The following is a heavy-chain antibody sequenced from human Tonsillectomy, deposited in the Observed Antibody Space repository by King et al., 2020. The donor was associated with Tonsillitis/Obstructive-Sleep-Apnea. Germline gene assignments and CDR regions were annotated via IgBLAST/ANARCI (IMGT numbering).Heavy chain of an antibody. V-gene: IGHV3-23*04. D-gene: IGHD2-2*01. CDR2: ISGGAHST. Sequence: VQLVESGGGLVQPGGSLRLSCAASGFAFSSYAMNWVRQAPGKGLEWVSVISGGAHSTYYADSVKGRFTISRDNSKNTVYMQMNSLRAEDTAVYYCAKGLRRVVVAPDAFDIGGQGTVVTVSS. J-gene: IGHJ3*02. CDR1: GFAFSSYA. CDR3: AKGLRRVVVAPDAFDI.